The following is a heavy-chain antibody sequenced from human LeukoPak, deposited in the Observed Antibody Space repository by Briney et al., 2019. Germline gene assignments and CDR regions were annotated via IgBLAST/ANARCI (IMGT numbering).Heavy chain of an antibody. CDR3: AREPITMVRGVIRYGMDV. Sequence: PSETLSLTCTVSGCSISSGSYYWGWIRQPAGKGLEWIGRIYSSGSTYYNPSLKSRATTSVDTNKYQFSLKLSSVTAADTAVYYCAREPITMVRGVIRYGMDVWGQGTTVTVSS. CDR1: GCSISSGSYY. CDR2: IYSSGST. V-gene: IGHV4-61*02. J-gene: IGHJ6*02. D-gene: IGHD3-10*01.